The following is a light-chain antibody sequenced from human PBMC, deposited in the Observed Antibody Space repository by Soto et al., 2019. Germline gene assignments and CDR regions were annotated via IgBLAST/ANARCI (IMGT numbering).Light chain of an antibody. Sequence: QSALTQPASVSGSPGQSLTISCTGTSSDIGTYNSVSWYEHHPGQAPKLIIHEVSNPHSWVSHRFSGSKSGNTATLTISGLQTEDEADYYCSSYLSTSALGLGGGTKRTVL. CDR1: SSDIGTYNS. V-gene: IGLV2-14*01. CDR3: SSYLSTSALG. CDR2: EVS. J-gene: IGLJ3*02.